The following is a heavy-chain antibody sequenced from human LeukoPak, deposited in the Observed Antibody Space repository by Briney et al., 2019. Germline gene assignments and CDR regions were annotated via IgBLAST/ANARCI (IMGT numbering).Heavy chain of an antibody. D-gene: IGHD3-10*01. Sequence: SETLSLTCTVSGGSISSYYWSWIRQPAGKGLEWIGRIYTSGSTNYNPSLKSRVTMSVDTSKNQFSLKLSSVTAADTAVYYCARGGNCYGSGSYVIGAFDIWGQGTMVTVSS. V-gene: IGHV4-4*07. CDR2: IYTSGST. CDR1: GGSISSYY. J-gene: IGHJ3*02. CDR3: ARGGNCYGSGSYVIGAFDI.